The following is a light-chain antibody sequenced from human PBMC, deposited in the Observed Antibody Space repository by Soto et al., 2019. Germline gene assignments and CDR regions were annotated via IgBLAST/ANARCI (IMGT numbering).Light chain of an antibody. Sequence: EILMTQSPDTLSLSPGEGATLSCRASQSVRSNLAWYHQRPGQAPPLLMYGASTRADGIPATFTGSGSGTEFTLTISSLQSEDFAVYYCQKYHIWPPWTSGQGTKGDNK. J-gene: IGKJ1*01. V-gene: IGKV3-15*01. CDR1: QSVRSN. CDR2: GAS. CDR3: QKYHIWPPWT.